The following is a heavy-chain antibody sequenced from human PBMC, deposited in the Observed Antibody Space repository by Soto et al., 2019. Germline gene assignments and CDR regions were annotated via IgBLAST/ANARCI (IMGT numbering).Heavy chain of an antibody. D-gene: IGHD2-2*01. J-gene: IGHJ4*02. CDR1: GLTFRDYG. CDR3: AREMLCTDASCYVDS. Sequence: GGSLRHSWAASGLTFRDYGMRWVRQATGKGLEWVAVIWYDGSNKYYADSVKDRFTISRDNSKSTLFLQMNSLRAEDTAVYFCAREMLCTDASCYVDSWGQGALVTVSS. CDR2: IWYDGSNK. V-gene: IGHV3-33*01.